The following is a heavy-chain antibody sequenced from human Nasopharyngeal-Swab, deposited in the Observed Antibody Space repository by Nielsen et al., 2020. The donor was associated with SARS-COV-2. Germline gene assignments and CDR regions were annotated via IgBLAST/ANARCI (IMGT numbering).Heavy chain of an antibody. CDR3: TRWGYNYTY. Sequence: SVKVSCKSSGTTLSTFGLSWVRQAPGQGLEWVGGFIPVFGTINYAQRFLGRVTTTADESTTTAYMDLRGLRSDDTAIYYCTRWGYNYTYWGQGTLVTVSS. D-gene: IGHD5-24*01. V-gene: IGHV1-69*13. CDR1: GTTLSTFG. CDR2: FIPVFGTI. J-gene: IGHJ4*02.